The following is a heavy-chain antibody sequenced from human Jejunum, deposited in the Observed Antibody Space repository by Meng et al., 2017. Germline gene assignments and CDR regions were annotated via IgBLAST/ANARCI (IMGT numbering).Heavy chain of an antibody. J-gene: IGHJ5*02. D-gene: IGHD4-17*01. CDR1: GFTFSNYW. Sequence: EGQRVESGGGLVQPGGARRRACVASGFTFSNYWLHWVRQVPGKGLVWVSRITPEGDSSDYADSVKGRFTISRDNANNRLYLQMNSLRVEDTAVYYCLRVATVTTIDAWGQGTLVTVSS. CDR3: LRVATVTTIDA. V-gene: IGHV3-74*01. CDR2: ITPEGDSS.